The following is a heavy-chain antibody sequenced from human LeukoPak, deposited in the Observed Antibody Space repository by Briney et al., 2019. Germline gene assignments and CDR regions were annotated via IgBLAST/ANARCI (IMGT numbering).Heavy chain of an antibody. J-gene: IGHJ5*02. CDR3: ARQGGRYDYVWGSYRQTTNWFDP. CDR1: GGSISSCY. D-gene: IGHD3-16*02. CDR2: IYYSGST. V-gene: IGHV4-59*08. Sequence: SETLSLTCTVSGGSISSCYWSWIRQPPGKGLEWIGYIYYSGSTNYNPSLKSRVTVSVDTSKNQFSLKLSSVTAADTAVYYCARQGGRYDYVWGSYRQTTNWFDPWGQGTLVTVSS.